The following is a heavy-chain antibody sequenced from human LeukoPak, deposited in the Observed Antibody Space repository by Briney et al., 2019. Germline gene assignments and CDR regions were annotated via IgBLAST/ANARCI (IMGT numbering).Heavy chain of an antibody. CDR3: ARNQQLGGHSYYYYGMDV. V-gene: IGHV3-23*01. Sequence: GSLRLSCVGSGFTSIAYALTWARQAPGKGLEWVSGISGGGVTTYYADSVKGRFTISRDNSKNTLYLQMNSLRADDTAIYYCARNQQLGGHSYYYYGMDVWGQGTTVTVSS. CDR1: GFTSIAYA. CDR2: ISGGGVTT. J-gene: IGHJ6*02. D-gene: IGHD3-16*01.